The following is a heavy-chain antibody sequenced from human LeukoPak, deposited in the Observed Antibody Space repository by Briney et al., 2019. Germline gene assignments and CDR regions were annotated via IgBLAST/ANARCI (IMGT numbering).Heavy chain of an antibody. CDR2: INAGNGNT. J-gene: IGHJ4*02. D-gene: IGHD6-13*01. CDR3: ARDRAAAGGENYFDY. Sequence: ASVKVSCKASGYTFTGYYMHWVRQAPGQRLEWMGWINAGNGNTKYSQEFQGRVTITRDTSASTAYMELSSLRSEDMAVYYCARDRAAAGGENYFDYWGQGTLVTVSS. CDR1: GYTFTGYY. V-gene: IGHV1-3*03.